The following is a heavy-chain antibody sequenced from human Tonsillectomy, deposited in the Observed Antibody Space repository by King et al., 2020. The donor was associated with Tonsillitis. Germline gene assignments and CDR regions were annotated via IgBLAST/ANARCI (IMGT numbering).Heavy chain of an antibody. CDR1: GFTFSSYA. CDR3: AKGAIYCSSTSCYNRYYYMDV. CDR2: LSGSGGST. Sequence: VQLVESGGGLVQPGGSLRLSCAASGFTFSSYAMSWVRQAPGKGLEWVSALSGSGGSTYYADSVKGRFTISRDNSKNTLYLQMNSLRAEDTAVYYCAKGAIYCSSTSCYNRYYYMDVWGKGTTVTVSS. D-gene: IGHD2-2*02. V-gene: IGHV3-23*04. J-gene: IGHJ6*03.